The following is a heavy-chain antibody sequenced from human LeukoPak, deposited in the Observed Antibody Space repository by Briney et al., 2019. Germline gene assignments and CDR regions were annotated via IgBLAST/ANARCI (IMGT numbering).Heavy chain of an antibody. CDR2: ITTSDGNA. J-gene: IGHJ4*02. D-gene: IGHD7-27*01. CDR3: AKDGGLWVSAHWGDS. V-gene: IGHV3-23*01. Sequence: GGSLRLSCAASGFTFSSYTMSWVRQAPGKGLEWVSTITTSDGNAYYADSVKGRFTVSRDNSKNTLYLQMNSLRAEDTAVYYCAKDGGLWVSAHWGDSWGRGTLVTVSS. CDR1: GFTFSSYT.